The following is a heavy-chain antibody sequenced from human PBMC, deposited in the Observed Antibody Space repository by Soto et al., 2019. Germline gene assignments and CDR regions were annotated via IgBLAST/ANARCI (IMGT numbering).Heavy chain of an antibody. Sequence: SETLSLACTVSGGSISSGGYYWSWIRQHPGKGLEWIGYIYYSGSTYYNPSLKSRVTISVDTSKNQFSLKLSSVTAADTAVYYCARVRKRSSSSGRSWFAPWGQGTLVTVSS. V-gene: IGHV4-31*03. CDR1: GGSISSGGYY. J-gene: IGHJ5*02. D-gene: IGHD6-6*01. CDR3: ARVRKRSSSSGRSWFAP. CDR2: IYYSGST.